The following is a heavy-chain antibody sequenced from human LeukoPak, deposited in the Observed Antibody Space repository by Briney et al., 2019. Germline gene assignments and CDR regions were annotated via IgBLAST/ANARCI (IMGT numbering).Heavy chain of an antibody. CDR3: ARDYYYDSSAPWGY. CDR2: ISFDGNNK. Sequence: QTGGSLRLSCAASGFTFSSFAMHWVRQAPGKGLEWVAIISFDGNNKYYADSVKGRFTISRDNSKNTLYLQMNSLRAEDTAVYYCARDYYYDSSAPWGYWGQGTLVTVSS. J-gene: IGHJ4*02. CDR1: GFTFSSFA. V-gene: IGHV3-30-3*01. D-gene: IGHD3-22*01.